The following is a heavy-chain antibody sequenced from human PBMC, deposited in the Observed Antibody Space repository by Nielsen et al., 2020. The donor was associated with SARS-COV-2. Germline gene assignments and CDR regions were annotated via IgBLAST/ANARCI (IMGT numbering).Heavy chain of an antibody. CDR3: AGHDYGDYVDY. CDR2: IYYSGST. J-gene: IGHJ4*02. D-gene: IGHD4-17*01. CDR1: GGSISSGDYY. V-gene: IGHV4-30-4*01. Sequence: SETLSLACTVSGGSISSGDYYWSWIRQPPGKGLEWIGYIYYSGSTYYNPSLKSRVTISVDTSKNQFSLKLSSVTAADTAVYYCAGHDYGDYVDYWGQGTLVTVSS.